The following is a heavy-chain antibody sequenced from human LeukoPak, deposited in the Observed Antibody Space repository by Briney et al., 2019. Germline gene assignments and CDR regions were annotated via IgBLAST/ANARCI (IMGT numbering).Heavy chain of an antibody. Sequence: PGGSLRLSCAASGFTLSGFWMSWVRQAPGKGLEWVATIKEDGSETSYVDSVKGRFTISRDNAKMSLFLQMNSLRAEDTAVYYCARDNGVVHGVYYMDVWGKGTTVTVS. CDR1: GFTLSGFW. V-gene: IGHV3-7*01. J-gene: IGHJ6*03. D-gene: IGHD3-3*01. CDR2: IKEDGSET. CDR3: ARDNGVVHGVYYMDV.